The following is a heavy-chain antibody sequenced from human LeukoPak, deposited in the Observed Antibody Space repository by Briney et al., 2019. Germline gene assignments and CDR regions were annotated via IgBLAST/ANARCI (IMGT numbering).Heavy chain of an antibody. D-gene: IGHD5-18*01. Sequence: PSETLSLTCAVYGGSFSGYYWSWIRQPPGKGLEWIGEINHSGSTNYNPSLKSRVTISVDTSKNQSSLKLSSVTAADTAVYYCARDKLTTNSYGYYYFDYWGQGTLVTVSS. CDR1: GGSFSGYY. V-gene: IGHV4-34*01. CDR2: INHSGST. CDR3: ARDKLTTNSYGYYYFDY. J-gene: IGHJ4*02.